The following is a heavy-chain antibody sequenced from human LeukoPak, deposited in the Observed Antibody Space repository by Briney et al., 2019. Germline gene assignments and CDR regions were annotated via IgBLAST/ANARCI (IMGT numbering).Heavy chain of an antibody. CDR3: ARERYASGNSYFLDY. D-gene: IGHD3-10*01. CDR2: IYYGGST. Sequence: SEILSLTSIVAGGSISSDCWCWIRHPPGKGLGWVWYIYYGGSTNYNPSLRRRVTIAVDTSKNQFSLKLSSVTAADTAAYYCARERYASGNSYFLDYWGQGTRVTVSS. J-gene: IGHJ4*02. V-gene: IGHV4-59*12. CDR1: GGSISSDC.